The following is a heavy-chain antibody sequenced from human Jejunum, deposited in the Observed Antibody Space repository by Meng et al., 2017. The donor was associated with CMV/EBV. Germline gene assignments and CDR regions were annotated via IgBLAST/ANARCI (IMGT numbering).Heavy chain of an antibody. CDR2: ISDSATGS. V-gene: IGHV3-23*01. D-gene: IGHD1-1*01. Sequence: SAFVFGNYAVSWVRQAPGKGLEWVSTISDSATGSNYADSVRGRFTISRDNSKNILFLQMNSLRAEDTAVYYCAKRRGNSYYYNMDVWGQGTTVTVSS. CDR1: AFVFGNYA. J-gene: IGHJ6*02. CDR3: AKRRGNSYYYNMDV.